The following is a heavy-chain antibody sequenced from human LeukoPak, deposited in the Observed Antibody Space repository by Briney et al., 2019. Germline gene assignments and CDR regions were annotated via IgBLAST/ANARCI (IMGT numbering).Heavy chain of an antibody. CDR2: IYYSGST. CDR3: ARNQRNYPGYYYYYGMDV. J-gene: IGHJ6*02. D-gene: IGHD4-11*01. Sequence: PSETLSLTCTVSGGSISSYYWSWIRQPPGKGLEWIGYIYYSGSTNYNPSLKSRVTISVDTSKNQFSLKLSSVTAADTAVYYCARNQRNYPGYYYYYGMDVWGQGTTVTVSS. V-gene: IGHV4-59*01. CDR1: GGSISSYY.